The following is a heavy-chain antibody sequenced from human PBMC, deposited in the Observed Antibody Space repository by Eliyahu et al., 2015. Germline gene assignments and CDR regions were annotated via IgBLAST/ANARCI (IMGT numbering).Heavy chain of an antibody. D-gene: IGHD2-8*01. CDR3: AKDRRDFKLVPEYFEH. CDR1: GFXLSPYA. CDR2: ITTSGYST. Sequence: EVQLLESGGDLVEPGGSLRLSCAASGFXLSPYAMSXVRQAPRKGLEWVSTITTSGYSTYYADSVKGRFTISKDISKNTLYLQMDSLRPEDTAVYYCAKDRRDFKLVPEYFEHWGQGTLVSVSS. V-gene: IGHV3-23*01. J-gene: IGHJ1*01.